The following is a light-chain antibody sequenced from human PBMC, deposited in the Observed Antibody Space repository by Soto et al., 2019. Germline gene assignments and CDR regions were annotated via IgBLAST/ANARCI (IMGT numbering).Light chain of an antibody. V-gene: IGLV2-14*01. CDR3: NSYTSKSTGV. CDR1: SSDVGGYNY. J-gene: IGLJ1*01. Sequence: QSALTQPASVSGSPGQSITISCTGTSSDVGGYNYVSWYQQHPGKAPKLIIYEVSNRPSGVSNRFSGSKSGNTASLTISGLQAXDEADYYCNSYTSKSTGVFGTGTKLT. CDR2: EVS.